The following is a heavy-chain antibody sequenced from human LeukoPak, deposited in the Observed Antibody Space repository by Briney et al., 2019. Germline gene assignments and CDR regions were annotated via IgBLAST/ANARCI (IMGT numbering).Heavy chain of an antibody. J-gene: IGHJ5*02. V-gene: IGHV1-8*01. Sequence: ASVKVSCKASGFTFTSYDINWVRQASGQGLEWMGWMNPNNGNTGYVQKFQGRVTMTRDTSISTAYMELRGLRSEDTAVYYCVRDAEGAAISVNYWFDPWGQGTLVTVSS. CDR2: MNPNNGNT. CDR1: GFTFTSYD. CDR3: VRDAEGAAISVNYWFDP. D-gene: IGHD2-2*02.